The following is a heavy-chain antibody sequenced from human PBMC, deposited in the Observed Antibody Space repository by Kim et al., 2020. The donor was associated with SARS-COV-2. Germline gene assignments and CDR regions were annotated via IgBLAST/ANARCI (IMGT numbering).Heavy chain of an antibody. CDR3: ARDLASLRGFRIAAGWFDP. Sequence: SVKVSCEASGGTFSSYAISWVRQAPGQGLEWMGRIIPILGIANYAQKFQGRVTITADKSTSTAYMELSSLRSEDTAVYYCARDLASLRGFRIAAGWFDPWGQGTLVTVSS. CDR1: GGTFSSYA. V-gene: IGHV1-69*04. J-gene: IGHJ5*02. CDR2: IIPILGIA. D-gene: IGHD6-13*01.